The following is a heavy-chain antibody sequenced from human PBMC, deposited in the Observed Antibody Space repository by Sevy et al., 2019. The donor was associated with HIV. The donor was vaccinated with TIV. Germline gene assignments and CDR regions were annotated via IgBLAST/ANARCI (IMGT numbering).Heavy chain of an antibody. D-gene: IGHD3-16*01. J-gene: IGHJ4*02. Sequence: GGSLRLSCAASGFTFSSYGMHWVRQAPGKGLEWVAVISYDGSNKYYADSVKGRFTISRDNSKNTLYLQMNSLRAEDTAVYYCAKGGGFDYWGQRTLVTVSS. V-gene: IGHV3-30*18. CDR3: AKGGGFDY. CDR1: GFTFSSYG. CDR2: ISYDGSNK.